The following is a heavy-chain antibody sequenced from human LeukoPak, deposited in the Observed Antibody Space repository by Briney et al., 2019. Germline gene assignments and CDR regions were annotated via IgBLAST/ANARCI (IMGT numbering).Heavy chain of an antibody. Sequence: SETLSPTCTVSGGSISSYYRSWIRQPAGKGLEWIGRIYTSGSTNYNPSLKSRVTMSVDTSKNQFSLKLSSVTAADTAVYYCARDIVATIGHLYNWFDPWGQGTLVTVSS. D-gene: IGHD5-12*01. V-gene: IGHV4-4*07. CDR1: GGSISSYY. CDR2: IYTSGST. CDR3: ARDIVATIGHLYNWFDP. J-gene: IGHJ5*02.